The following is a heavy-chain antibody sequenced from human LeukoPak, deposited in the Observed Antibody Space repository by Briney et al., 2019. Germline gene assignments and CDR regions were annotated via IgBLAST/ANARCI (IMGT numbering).Heavy chain of an antibody. Sequence: SETLSLTCSVSGGSISSSSYYWNWIRQPPGKGLEWIGRIYTSGSTNYNPSLKSRVTMSVDTSKNQFSLKLSSVTAADTAVYYCAREFPYSGSYYRRSYYYYMDVWGKGTTVTVSS. CDR3: AREFPYSGSYYRRSYYYYMDV. CDR2: IYTSGST. D-gene: IGHD1-26*01. J-gene: IGHJ6*03. CDR1: GGSISSSSYY. V-gene: IGHV4-39*07.